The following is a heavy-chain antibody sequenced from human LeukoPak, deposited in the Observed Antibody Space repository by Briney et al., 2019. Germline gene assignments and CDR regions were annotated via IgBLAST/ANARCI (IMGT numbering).Heavy chain of an antibody. CDR1: GGSFSGYY. D-gene: IGHD6-13*01. CDR2: INHSGST. V-gene: IGHV4-34*01. Sequence: SETLSLTCAVYGGSFSGYYWGLIRQPPGKGLEWIGEINHSGSTNYNPSLKSRVTISVDTSKNQFSLKLRSVTAADTAVYYCARDLYSSPFAYCGQGTLVTVYS. CDR3: ARDLYSSPFAY. J-gene: IGHJ4*02.